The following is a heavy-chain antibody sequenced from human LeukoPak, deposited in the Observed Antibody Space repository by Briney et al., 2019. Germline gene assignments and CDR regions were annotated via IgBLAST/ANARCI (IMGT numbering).Heavy chain of an antibody. CDR3: ARYSYGYLDAFDI. CDR1: GYTLTELS. CDR2: IIPIFGTA. V-gene: IGHV1-69*13. D-gene: IGHD5-18*01. Sequence: SVKVSCKVSGYTLTELSMHWVRQAPGQGLEWMGGIIPIFGTANYAQKFQGRVTITANESTSTAYMELSSLRSEDTAVYYCARYSYGYLDAFDIWGQGTMVTVSS. J-gene: IGHJ3*02.